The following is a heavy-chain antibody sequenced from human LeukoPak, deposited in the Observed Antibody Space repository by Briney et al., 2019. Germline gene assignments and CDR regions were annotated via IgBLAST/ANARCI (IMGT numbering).Heavy chain of an antibody. CDR3: TRSTGWYPFPDY. D-gene: IGHD6-19*01. V-gene: IGHV3-7*01. CDR2: INQGGSEK. J-gene: IGHJ4*02. CDR1: SFSFSSYW. Sequence: GGSLRLSCTASSFSFSSYWLTWVRQAPGKGLEWVASINQGGSEKFSVDSVKGRFTISRDNPKNSMYLQMNRLIDEDTSAYYCTRSTGWYPFPDYWGQGTLVTVSS.